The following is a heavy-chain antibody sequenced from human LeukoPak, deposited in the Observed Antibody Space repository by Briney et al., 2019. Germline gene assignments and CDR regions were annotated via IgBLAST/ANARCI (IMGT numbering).Heavy chain of an antibody. J-gene: IGHJ4*02. D-gene: IGHD1-26*01. CDR1: EFTFSSYG. Sequence: GRSLRLSCAASEFTFSSYGMHWVRQAPGKGLEWVAVIWYDGSNKYYADSVKGRFTISRDNSKNTLYLQMNSLRAEDTAVYYCAKDKGGSYPILDYWGQGTLVTVSS. CDR2: IWYDGSNK. V-gene: IGHV3-33*06. CDR3: AKDKGGSYPILDY.